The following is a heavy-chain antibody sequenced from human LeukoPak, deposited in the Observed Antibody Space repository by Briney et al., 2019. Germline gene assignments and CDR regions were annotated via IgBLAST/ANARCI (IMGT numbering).Heavy chain of an antibody. V-gene: IGHV4-38-2*02. D-gene: IGHD3-3*01. Sequence: SETLSLTCTVSGYSINSGYFWGWIRQPPGKGLEWIGSIYYSGSTYYNPSLKSRVTISVDTSKNQFSLKLSSVTAADTAVYYCARTRLSDYDFWSGYDYYYMDVWGKGTTVTVSS. J-gene: IGHJ6*03. CDR2: IYYSGST. CDR1: GYSINSGYF. CDR3: ARTRLSDYDFWSGYDYYYMDV.